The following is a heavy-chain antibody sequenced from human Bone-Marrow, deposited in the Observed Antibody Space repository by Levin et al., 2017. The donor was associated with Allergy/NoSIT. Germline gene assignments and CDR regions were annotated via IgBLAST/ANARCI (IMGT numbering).Heavy chain of an antibody. CDR2: IKQDGTEI. CDR3: ARYDYGSFDH. J-gene: IGHJ4*02. Sequence: PGGSLRLSCVVSGFTFNTYRMSWVRQAPGKGPEWVANIKQDGTEIFYLDSVRGRFTVSRDNSKNSLYLQLNDLRADDTAVYYCARYDYGSFDHWGQGAQVTVSS. CDR1: GFTFNTYR. D-gene: IGHD3-10*01. V-gene: IGHV3-7*01.